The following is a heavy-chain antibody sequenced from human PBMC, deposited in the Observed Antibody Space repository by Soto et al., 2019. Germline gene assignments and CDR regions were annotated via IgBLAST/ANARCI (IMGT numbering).Heavy chain of an antibody. Sequence: GGSLRLSCAASGFTVSSNYMSWVRQAPGKGLEWVSVIYSGGSTYYADSVKGRFTISRDNSKNTLYLQMNSLRAEDTAVYYCARVGSQYDILTGTAFDIWGQGTMVTVSS. V-gene: IGHV3-53*01. CDR3: ARVGSQYDILTGTAFDI. CDR2: IYSGGST. D-gene: IGHD3-9*01. J-gene: IGHJ3*02. CDR1: GFTVSSNY.